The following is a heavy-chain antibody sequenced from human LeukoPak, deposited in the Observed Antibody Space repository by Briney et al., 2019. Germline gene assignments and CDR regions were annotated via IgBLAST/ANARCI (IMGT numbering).Heavy chain of an antibody. D-gene: IGHD2-15*01. CDR2: IGAYNGDT. Sequence: ASVKVSCKPSGYTFTSFGNSWVRQAPGQGLEWMGWIGAYNGDTNYAQKFQGRVTMTTDTSTSTAYMDLRSLRSDDTAVYYCTRDHCRGDNCPSFDYWGQGTLVTVSS. V-gene: IGHV1-18*04. CDR1: GYTFTSFG. J-gene: IGHJ4*02. CDR3: TRDHCRGDNCPSFDY.